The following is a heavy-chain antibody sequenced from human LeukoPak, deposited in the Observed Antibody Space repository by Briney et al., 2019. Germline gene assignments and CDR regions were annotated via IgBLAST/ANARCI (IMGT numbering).Heavy chain of an antibody. Sequence: ASGKVSCKASGYTFTSYYMQWGRQAPGQGLEWMGIINPSGGRTSYAQKFQGRVTMTTDTSTSTAYMELRSLRSHDTAVYYCARDGTYDYVWASSRSFDSWGQGTLVTVSS. CDR2: INPSGGRT. CDR1: GYTFTSYY. CDR3: ARDGTYDYVWASSRSFDS. J-gene: IGHJ4*02. D-gene: IGHD3-16*02. V-gene: IGHV1-46*01.